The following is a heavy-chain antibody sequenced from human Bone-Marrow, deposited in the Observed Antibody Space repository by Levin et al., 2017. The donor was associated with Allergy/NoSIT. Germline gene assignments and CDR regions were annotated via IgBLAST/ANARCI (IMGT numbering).Heavy chain of an antibody. CDR1: GYSFTSYW. D-gene: IGHD6-13*01. V-gene: IGHV5-51*01. J-gene: IGHJ3*02. CDR3: ARCGIAAAGSLVYAFDI. Sequence: PGGSLRLSCKGSGYSFTSYWIGWVRQMPGKGLEWMGIIYPGDSDTRYSPSFQGQVTISADKSISTAYLQWSSLKASDTAMYYCARCGIAAAGSLVYAFDIWGQGTMVTVSS. CDR2: IYPGDSDT.